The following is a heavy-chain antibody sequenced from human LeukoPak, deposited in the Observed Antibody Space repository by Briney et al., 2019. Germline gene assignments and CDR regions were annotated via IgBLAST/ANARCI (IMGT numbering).Heavy chain of an antibody. CDR2: INHSGGT. Sequence: SETLSLTCSVYGGSFSGFYWNWIRQPPGKGLEWIGEINHSGGTHYGPSLKSRLSISVDPSKNQFSLKLSSVTAADTAVYYCARPSTKYSSSSGYFQHWGQGTLVTVSS. CDR3: ARPSTKYSSSSGYFQH. V-gene: IGHV4-34*01. J-gene: IGHJ1*01. CDR1: GGSFSGFY. D-gene: IGHD6-6*01.